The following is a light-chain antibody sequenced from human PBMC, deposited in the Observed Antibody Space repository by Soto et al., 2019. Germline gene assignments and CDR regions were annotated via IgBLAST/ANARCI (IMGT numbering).Light chain of an antibody. J-gene: IGLJ2*01. CDR1: SSNVVSNF. CDR3: AAWDDSLSGPV. Sequence: QSVLTQPPSASGTPGQRVTISCSGGSSNVVSNFVYWYQQLPGTAPKLLIYRNIQRPSGVPDRFSGSKSGASASLTISGLRSEDEADYFCAAWDDSLSGPVFGGGTKLTVL. CDR2: RNI. V-gene: IGLV1-47*01.